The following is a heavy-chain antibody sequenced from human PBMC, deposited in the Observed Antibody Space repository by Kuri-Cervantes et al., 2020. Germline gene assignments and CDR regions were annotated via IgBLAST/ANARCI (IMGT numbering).Heavy chain of an antibody. Sequence: SETLSLTCNVSGDSVNSGTYYWTWIRQTPGKRLEWIGYVYFSGSTNYNPSLKSRHTISVDTSKNQFSLKLSSVTAADTAVYYCASTMVRGVIIYWGQGTLVTVSS. D-gene: IGHD3-10*01. CDR3: ASTMVRGVIIY. CDR2: VYFSGST. CDR1: GDSVNSGTYY. J-gene: IGHJ4*02. V-gene: IGHV4-61*01.